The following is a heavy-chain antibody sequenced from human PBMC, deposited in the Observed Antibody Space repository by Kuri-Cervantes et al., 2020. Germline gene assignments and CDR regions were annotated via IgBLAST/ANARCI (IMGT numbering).Heavy chain of an antibody. D-gene: IGHD6-19*01. CDR1: GFTFDDYA. Sequence: GGSLRLSCAASGFTFDDYAMHWVRQAPGKGLEWVSGISWNSGSIGYADSVKGRFTISRDNAKNSLYLQMNSLRAEGTALYYCAKDSAVAGTGYYFDYWGQGTLVTVSS. J-gene: IGHJ4*02. CDR3: AKDSAVAGTGYYFDY. CDR2: ISWNSGSI. V-gene: IGHV3-9*01.